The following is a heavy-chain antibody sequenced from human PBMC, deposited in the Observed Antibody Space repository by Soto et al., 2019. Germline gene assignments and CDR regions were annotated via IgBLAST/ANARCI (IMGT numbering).Heavy chain of an antibody. V-gene: IGHV3-33*01. CDR3: ARDTTFLTTVTGLNYYYYVMDV. CDR2: IWYDGSNK. CDR1: GFTFSSYG. J-gene: IGHJ6*02. D-gene: IGHD4-4*01. Sequence: QPGGSLRLSCAASGFTFSSYGMHWVRQAPGKGLEWVAVIWYDGSNKYYADSVKGRFTISRDNSKNTLYLQMNSLRAEDTAVYYCARDTTFLTTVTGLNYYYYVMDVWGQGTTVTVSS.